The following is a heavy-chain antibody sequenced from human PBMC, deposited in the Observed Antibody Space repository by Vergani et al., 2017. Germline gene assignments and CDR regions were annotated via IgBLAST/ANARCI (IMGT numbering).Heavy chain of an antibody. Sequence: QVQVVQSGAEVKKSGASVKVSCKTSGYTFSNYYMHWVRQAPGQGLEWMGIIYSSGGHTNYAQKFQGRVTMTRDTSTSTVYMELSSLRSEDTAIYYCARGDDGILTGYQYWGQGTLVTVSA. CDR2: IYSSGGHT. J-gene: IGHJ4*02. V-gene: IGHV1-46*03. CDR1: GYTFSNYY. D-gene: IGHD3-9*01. CDR3: ARGDDGILTGYQY.